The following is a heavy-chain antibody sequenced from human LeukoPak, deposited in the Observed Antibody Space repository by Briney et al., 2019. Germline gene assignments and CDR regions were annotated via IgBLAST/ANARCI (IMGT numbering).Heavy chain of an antibody. CDR2: ILYSGST. Sequence: PGGSLRLSCAASGFTFSSYEMNWVRQAPGKGLEWIGNILYSGSTYYSPSLKSRVTISLDTSRNQFSLKLNSVTAADTAVYYCAKSNGYGLVDIWGQGTMVTVSS. CDR1: GFTFSSYE. D-gene: IGHD3-10*01. V-gene: IGHV4-34*12. CDR3: AKSNGYGLVDI. J-gene: IGHJ3*02.